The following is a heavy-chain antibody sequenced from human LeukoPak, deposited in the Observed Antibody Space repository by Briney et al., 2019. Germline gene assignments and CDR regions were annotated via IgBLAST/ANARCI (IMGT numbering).Heavy chain of an antibody. V-gene: IGHV3-30*02. J-gene: IGHJ5*02. Sequence: ESGGGVVQPGGSLRLSCAASGFTFSSYGMHWVRQAPGKGLEWVAFIRYDGSNKYYADSVKGRFTISRDSSKNTMYLQMNSLRVEDTAMYYCGRDVGPWGQGTLVTVSS. CDR3: GRDVGP. CDR1: GFTFSSYG. CDR2: IRYDGSNK.